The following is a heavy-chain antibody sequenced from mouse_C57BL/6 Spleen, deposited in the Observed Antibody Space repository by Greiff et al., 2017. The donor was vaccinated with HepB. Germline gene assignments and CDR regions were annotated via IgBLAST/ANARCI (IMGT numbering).Heavy chain of an antibody. Sequence: EVQLQQSGPELVKPGASVKISCKASGYTFTDYYMNWVKQSHGKSLEWIGDINPNNGGTSYNQKFKGKATLTVDKSSSTAYMELRSLTSADSAVYYCARWGLRGYFDYWGQGTTLTVSS. CDR1: GYTFTDYY. V-gene: IGHV1-26*01. J-gene: IGHJ2*01. CDR3: ARWGLRGYFDY. D-gene: IGHD2-4*01. CDR2: INPNNGGT.